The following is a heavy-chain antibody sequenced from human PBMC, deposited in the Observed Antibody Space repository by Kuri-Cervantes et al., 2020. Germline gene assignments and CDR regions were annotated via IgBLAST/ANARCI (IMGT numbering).Heavy chain of an antibody. D-gene: IGHD3-22*01. CDR2: ISYDGSNK. CDR1: GFTFSSYA. CDR3: ARDRGSGYYYSIDD. V-gene: IGHV3-30-3*01. J-gene: IGHJ4*02. Sequence: GGFLRPSFAPSGFTFSSYAMHWVRQAPGKGLEWVAVISYDGSNKYYADSVKGRFTISRDDSKNTLYLQMNSLRAEDTAVYYCARDRGSGYYYSIDDWGQGTLVTVSS.